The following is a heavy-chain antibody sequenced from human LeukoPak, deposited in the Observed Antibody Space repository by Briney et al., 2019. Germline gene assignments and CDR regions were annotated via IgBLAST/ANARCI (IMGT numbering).Heavy chain of an antibody. CDR3: ARGSVSCSGGSCYPYYFDY. V-gene: IGHV3-21*01. CDR1: GFTFSSYS. CDR2: ISSSSSYI. Sequence: GGSLRLSCAASGFTFSSYSMNWVRQAPGKGLEWVSSISSSSSYIYYADSVKGRFTISRDNAKNSLYLQMNSLRAEDTAVYYCARGSVSCSGGSCYPYYFDYWGQGTLVTVSS. J-gene: IGHJ4*02. D-gene: IGHD2-15*01.